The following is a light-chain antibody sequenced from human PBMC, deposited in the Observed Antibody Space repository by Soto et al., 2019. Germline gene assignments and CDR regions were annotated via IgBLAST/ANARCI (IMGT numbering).Light chain of an antibody. V-gene: IGKV1-27*01. CDR1: QGIGGS. J-gene: IGKJ2*01. Sequence: DIPMTQSPYFLSASIGDRVTLTCRASQGIGGSLAWYQHKPGEAPKLLIYGASTLFSGVPSRFSGSGSGTLFTLTISSLQPEDLATYYCQNYNSAPYTFGPGTKV. CDR2: GAS. CDR3: QNYNSAPYT.